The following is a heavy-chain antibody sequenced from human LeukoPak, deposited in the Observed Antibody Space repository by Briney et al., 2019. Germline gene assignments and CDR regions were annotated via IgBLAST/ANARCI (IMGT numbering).Heavy chain of an antibody. CDR1: GFTFSSYE. J-gene: IGHJ3*02. V-gene: IGHV3-48*03. CDR3: ARDAAGVGQVDDAFDI. D-gene: IGHD1-26*01. Sequence: PGGSLRLSCAASGFTFSSYEMNWVRQAPGKGLEWVSYISSSGSTIYYADSVKGRFTISRDNAKNSLYLQMNSLRAEDTAVYYCARDAAGVGQVDDAFDIWGQGTMVTVSS. CDR2: ISSSGSTI.